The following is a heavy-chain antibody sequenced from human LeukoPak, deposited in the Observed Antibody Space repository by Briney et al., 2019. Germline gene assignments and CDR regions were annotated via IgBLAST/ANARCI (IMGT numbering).Heavy chain of an antibody. Sequence: SETLSLTCTVSGASISGYYWSWIRQPPGKGLEWIGYIYYSGSTNYNPSLKSRVTISVDTSKNQFSLKLSSVTAADTAVYYCARGDGYNRYWGQGTLVTVSS. V-gene: IGHV4-59*01. D-gene: IGHD5-24*01. CDR1: GASISGYY. CDR3: ARGDGYNRY. J-gene: IGHJ4*02. CDR2: IYYSGST.